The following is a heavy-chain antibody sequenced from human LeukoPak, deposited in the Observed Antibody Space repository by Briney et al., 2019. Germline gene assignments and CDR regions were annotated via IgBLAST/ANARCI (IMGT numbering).Heavy chain of an antibody. CDR3: ARVGGYSGYGWGYYMDV. J-gene: IGHJ6*03. CDR2: ISAYNGNT. D-gene: IGHD5-12*01. V-gene: IGHV1-18*01. CDR1: GYTFTSYG. Sequence: GASVKVSCKASGYTFTSYGISWVRQAPGQGLEWMGWISAYNGNTNYAQKLQGRVTMTADTSTSTAYMELRSLRSDDTAVYYCARVGGYSGYGWGYYMDVWGKGTTVTVSS.